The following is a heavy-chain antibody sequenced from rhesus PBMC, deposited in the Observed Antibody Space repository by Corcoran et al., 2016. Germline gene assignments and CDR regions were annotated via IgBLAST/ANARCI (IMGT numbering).Heavy chain of an antibody. CDR1: GGSISGYYL. D-gene: IGHD1-20*01. CDR2: IYGGSGST. CDR3: ARRGWVVAGTTRAGGVDY. V-gene: IGHV4-143*01. J-gene: IGHJ4*01. Sequence: QVQLQESGPGVVKPSEPLSLTCAVSGGSISGYYLWSWIRQPPGKGLEWIGYIYGGSGSTSDNPSNKKRVTIAKDTSKNQFSLKLSSGTAADTAVYYCARRGWVVAGTTRAGGVDYWGQGVLVTVSS.